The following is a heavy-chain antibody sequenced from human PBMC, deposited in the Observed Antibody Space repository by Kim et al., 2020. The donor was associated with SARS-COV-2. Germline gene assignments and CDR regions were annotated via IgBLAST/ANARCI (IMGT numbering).Heavy chain of an antibody. D-gene: IGHD3-10*01. Sequence: YSQNFQGRVTITRDTSASTAYMDLSSLRSEDTAVYYCARAIGGYYSFDYWGQGTLVTVSS. V-gene: IGHV1-3*01. CDR3: ARAIGGYYSFDY. J-gene: IGHJ4*02.